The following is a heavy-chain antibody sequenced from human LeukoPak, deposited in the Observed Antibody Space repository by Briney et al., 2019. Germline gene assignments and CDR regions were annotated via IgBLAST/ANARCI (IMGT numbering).Heavy chain of an antibody. J-gene: IGHJ4*02. CDR1: GYTFTNYA. Sequence: ASVKVSCKASGYTFTNYAIHWVRQATGQGLEWMGWMNPNSGNTGYAQKFQGRVTITRNTSISTAYMELSSLRSEDTAVYYCATASGPYYYDSSGSSQLDYWGQGTLVTVSS. V-gene: IGHV1-8*03. CDR2: MNPNSGNT. D-gene: IGHD3-22*01. CDR3: ATASGPYYYDSSGSSQLDY.